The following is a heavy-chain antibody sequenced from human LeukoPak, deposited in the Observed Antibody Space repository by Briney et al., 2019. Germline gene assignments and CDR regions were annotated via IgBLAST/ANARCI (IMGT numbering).Heavy chain of an antibody. CDR3: ARLIVGSSSTGWFDP. CDR2: IYPGDSDT. Sequence: GESLKISCQSSGYTFTSYWIGWVRQMPGKGPQWMGIIYPGDSDTTYSPSFQGQVTISADKSISTAYLQWSSLKASDTAIYYCARLIVGSSSTGWFDPWGQGTPVTVSS. CDR1: GYTFTSYW. V-gene: IGHV5-51*01. D-gene: IGHD6-6*01. J-gene: IGHJ5*02.